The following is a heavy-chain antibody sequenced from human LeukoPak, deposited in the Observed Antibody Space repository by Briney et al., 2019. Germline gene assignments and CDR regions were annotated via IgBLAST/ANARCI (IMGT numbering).Heavy chain of an antibody. CDR1: GFTFSNFG. D-gene: IGHD4-17*01. J-gene: IGHJ3*02. CDR2: IPYDGSNK. CDR3: ARDLFSTDYGDFESALDI. Sequence: GGSLRLSCAASGFTFSNFGMHWVRQAPGKGLEWVAFIPYDGSNKYYSDSVKGRFSISRDNSKNTLYLQMNSLRGEDTAVYHCARDLFSTDYGDFESALDIWGQGTLVTVSS. V-gene: IGHV3-30*19.